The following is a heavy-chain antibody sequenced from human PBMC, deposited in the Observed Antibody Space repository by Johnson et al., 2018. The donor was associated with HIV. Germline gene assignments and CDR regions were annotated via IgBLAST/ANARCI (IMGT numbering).Heavy chain of an antibody. CDR3: AKDLSSSLGPGAFDI. Sequence: EQLVESRGVLVQPGGSLRLSCAASGFTVSSNEMSWVRQAPGKGLEWVSSISGGSTYYADSRKGRFTISRDNSKNTLHLQMNSLRAEDTAVYYCAKDLSSSLGPGAFDIWGQGTMVTVSS. V-gene: IGHV3-38-3*01. D-gene: IGHD6-13*01. CDR2: ISGGST. CDR1: GFTVSSNE. J-gene: IGHJ3*02.